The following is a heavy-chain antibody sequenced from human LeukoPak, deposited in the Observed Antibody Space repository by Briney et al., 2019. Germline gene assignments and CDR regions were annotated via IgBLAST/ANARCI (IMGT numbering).Heavy chain of an antibody. CDR2: IYYSGIT. D-gene: IGHD3-22*01. CDR1: GGSISSDY. Sequence: PSETLSLTCTVSGGSISSDYWSWIRQPPEKGLEWIGYIYYSGITNYNPSLKSRVTISVDTSKNQFSLKLSSVTAADTAVYYCARLHYDSSGYYYFDYWGQGTLVTVSS. V-gene: IGHV4-59*08. J-gene: IGHJ4*02. CDR3: ARLHYDSSGYYYFDY.